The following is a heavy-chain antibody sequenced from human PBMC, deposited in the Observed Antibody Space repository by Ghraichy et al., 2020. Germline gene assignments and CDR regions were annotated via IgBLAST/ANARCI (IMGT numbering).Heavy chain of an antibody. D-gene: IGHD5-24*01. CDR3: ARDRRDGYKPANWYFDL. J-gene: IGHJ2*01. CDR1: GYTFTGYY. CDR2: INPNSGGT. V-gene: IGHV1-2*02. Sequence: ASVKVSCKASGYTFTGYYMHWVRQAPGQGLEWMGWINPNSGGTNYAQKFQGRVTMTRDTSISTAYMELSRLRSDDTAVYYCARDRRDGYKPANWYFDLWGRGTLVTVSS.